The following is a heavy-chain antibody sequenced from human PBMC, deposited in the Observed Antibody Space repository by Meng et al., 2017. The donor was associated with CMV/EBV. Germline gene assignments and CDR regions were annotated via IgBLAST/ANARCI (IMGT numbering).Heavy chain of an antibody. D-gene: IGHD2-2*01. Sequence: ASGYTFSSAGMRGVRQAPGKGLEWVGSIKSKTDGGTTDYAAPVKGRFTISRDDSKNTLYLQMNSLKTEDTAVYYCTTVVPAAMDFDYWGQGTLVTVSS. CDR3: TTVVPAAMDFDY. CDR1: GYTFSSAG. CDR2: IKSKTDGGTT. J-gene: IGHJ4*02. V-gene: IGHV3-15*01.